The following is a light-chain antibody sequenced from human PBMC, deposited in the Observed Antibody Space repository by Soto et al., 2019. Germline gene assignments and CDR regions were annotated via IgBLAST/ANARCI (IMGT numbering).Light chain of an antibody. CDR1: SSDVGGYNH. CDR3: SSCATSSTLHV. V-gene: IGLV2-14*03. CDR2: DVS. J-gene: IGLJ1*01. Sequence: QSALTQPASVSGSPGQSITISCTGASSDVGGYNHVSWYQQHPGKAPKLIIYDVSNRPSGVSDRFSGSKSGNTASLTISGLQTEDEADYFCSSCATSSTLHVFGTGTKVTVL.